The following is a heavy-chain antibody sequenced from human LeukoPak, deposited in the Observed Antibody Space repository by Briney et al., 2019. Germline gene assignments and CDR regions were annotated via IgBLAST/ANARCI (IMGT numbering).Heavy chain of an antibody. CDR3: ARYTAVPSAYKWFDS. CDR2: IYYTGST. J-gene: IGHJ5*01. D-gene: IGHD4-11*01. V-gene: IGHV4-59*01. CDR1: GGSISTYY. Sequence: PSETLSLTCTVSGGSISTYYWSWIRQPPGKGLEWIGYIYYTGSTSYNPSLKSRVTMSLDASKNQFSLELNSVTPADTAVYYCARYTAVPSAYKWFDSWGQGILVTVSS.